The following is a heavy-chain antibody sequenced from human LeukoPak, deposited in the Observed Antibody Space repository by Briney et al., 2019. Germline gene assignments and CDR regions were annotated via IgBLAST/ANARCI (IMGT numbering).Heavy chain of an antibody. V-gene: IGHV4-59*11. D-gene: IGHD5-18*01. CDR3: ATIKRGSIFGYFDF. CDR2: VLDSERT. Sequence: SETLSLTCTVSGGSISTHYWSWIRQPPGKGLEWIGYVLDSERTKDNPSLKSRATLSADTSKDQFSLRLTSVTAADSAVYYCATIKRGSIFGYFDFWGQGVLVTVSS. CDR1: GGSISTHY. J-gene: IGHJ4*02.